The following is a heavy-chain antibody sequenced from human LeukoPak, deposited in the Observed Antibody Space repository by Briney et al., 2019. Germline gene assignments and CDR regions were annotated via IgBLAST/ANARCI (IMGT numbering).Heavy chain of an antibody. CDR1: GGTFNNYA. CDR3: ARVTHTELSTWFDP. J-gene: IGHJ5*02. CDR2: IIPIFGSS. Sequence: ASVKVSCKASGGTFNNYAINWVRQAPGQGLEWMGGIIPIFGSSNYAQKFQGRVTITADESTTTAYVELSSLRSEDTAVYYCARVTHTELSTWFDPWGQGTLVTVSS. D-gene: IGHD5-18*01. V-gene: IGHV1-69*13.